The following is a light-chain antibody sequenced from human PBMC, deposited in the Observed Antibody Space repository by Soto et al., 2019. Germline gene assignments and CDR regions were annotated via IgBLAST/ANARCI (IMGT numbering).Light chain of an antibody. CDR1: QSVSSSY. V-gene: IGKV3-20*01. Sequence: VLTHSPGTLSLSRVERAALSCRASQSVSSSYLAWYQQKPGQAPSLLIYGASSRATGIPDRFSGSGSGTEFALTMGRLESDGFAVYYCKQYLITPWTFGQGTKVDIK. CDR2: GAS. CDR3: KQYLITPWT. J-gene: IGKJ1*01.